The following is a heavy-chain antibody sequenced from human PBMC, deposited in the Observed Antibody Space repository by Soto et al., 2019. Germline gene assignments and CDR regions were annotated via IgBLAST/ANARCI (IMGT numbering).Heavy chain of an antibody. CDR2: INPSGGST. D-gene: IGHD3-10*01. CDR3: ARSELLWFGDRYYYFYGMDV. Sequence: ASVKVSCKASGYTFTSYYMHWVRQAPGQGLEWMGIINPSGGSTSYAQKFQGRVTMTRDTSTSTVYMELSSLRSEDTAVYYCARSELLWFGDRYYYFYGMDVWGQGTTVTVSS. J-gene: IGHJ6*02. CDR1: GYTFTSYY. V-gene: IGHV1-46*01.